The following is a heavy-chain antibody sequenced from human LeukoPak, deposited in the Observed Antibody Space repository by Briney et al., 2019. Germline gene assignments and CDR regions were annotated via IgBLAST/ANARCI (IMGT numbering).Heavy chain of an antibody. CDR3: SRQGCTTTSCHTIES. D-gene: IGHD2-2*02. Sequence: GESLKISCKGSGYSFTNSWIGWVRQMPGKGLELMGIINPADSERRHSPSFQGQVTISVDKSISTAYLQWSSLKASDTAMYYCSRQGCTTTSCHTIESWGQGTLVTVSS. V-gene: IGHV5-51*01. J-gene: IGHJ4*02. CDR1: GYSFTNSW. CDR2: INPADSER.